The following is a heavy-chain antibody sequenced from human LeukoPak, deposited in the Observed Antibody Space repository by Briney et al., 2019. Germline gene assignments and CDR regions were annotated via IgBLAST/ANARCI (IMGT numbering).Heavy chain of an antibody. J-gene: IGHJ4*02. CDR1: GFTFSNYA. V-gene: IGHV3-23*01. Sequence: HPGGSLRLSCAASGFTFSNYAMTWVRQAPGKGREWVSAISGSGGKTYYADSGRVRVTIPTDSSQNTLYLQMNSLRADDTAVYYCAKGKRVGAPYYFDSWGQGTLVTVSS. CDR2: ISGSGGKT. CDR3: AKGKRVGAPYYFDS. D-gene: IGHD1-26*01.